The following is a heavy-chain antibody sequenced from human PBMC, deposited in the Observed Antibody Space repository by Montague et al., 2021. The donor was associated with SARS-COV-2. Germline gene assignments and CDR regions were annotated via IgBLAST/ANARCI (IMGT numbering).Heavy chain of an antibody. CDR3: AREGMVRGVNPHYYYGMDV. Sequence: SETLSLTCTVSGGSISSYYWSWTRQPPGKGLEWIGYIYYSGGTNYNPSLKSRVTISVDTSKNQFSLKLSSVTAADTAVYYCAREGMVRGVNPHYYYGMDVWGQGTTVTVSS. V-gene: IGHV4-59*01. D-gene: IGHD3-10*01. J-gene: IGHJ6*02. CDR1: GGSISSYY. CDR2: IYYSGGT.